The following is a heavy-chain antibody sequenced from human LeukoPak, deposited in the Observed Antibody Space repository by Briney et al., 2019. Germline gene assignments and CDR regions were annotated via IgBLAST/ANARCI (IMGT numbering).Heavy chain of an antibody. Sequence: ASVKVSCKASGYTFTAYYMHWVRQAPGQGLEWMGRINSNTGGTDYAQKFQGRVTMTRDTSISTAYMELSRLRSDDTAVYYCARDRPGYSYGEPLDYWGQGTLSPSPQ. CDR3: ARDRPGYSYGEPLDY. CDR2: INSNTGGT. CDR1: GYTFTAYY. D-gene: IGHD5-18*01. J-gene: IGHJ4*02. V-gene: IGHV1-2*06.